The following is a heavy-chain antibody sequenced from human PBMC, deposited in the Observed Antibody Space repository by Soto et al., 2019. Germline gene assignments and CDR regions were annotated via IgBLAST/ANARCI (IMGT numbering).Heavy chain of an antibody. D-gene: IGHD6-19*01. CDR2: IYHSGST. CDR1: GGSVSSGSYY. Sequence: SSETLSLTCTVSGGSVSSGSYYWGWIRQPPGKGLEWIGYIYHSGSTNYNPSLKSRVTISVDTSKNQFSLSLTSVTATDTAVYYCARLSAAWFDPWGQGTLVTVSS. J-gene: IGHJ5*02. CDR3: ARLSAAWFDP. V-gene: IGHV4-61*01.